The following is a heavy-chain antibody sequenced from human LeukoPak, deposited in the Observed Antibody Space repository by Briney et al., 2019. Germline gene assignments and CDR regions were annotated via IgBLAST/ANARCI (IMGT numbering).Heavy chain of an antibody. CDR1: GGSFSGYY. CDR3: ARPVSHYYYYYMDV. V-gene: IGHV4-34*01. J-gene: IGHJ6*03. CDR2: INHSGST. D-gene: IGHD5/OR15-5a*01. Sequence: SEALSLTCAVYGGSFSGYYWSWIRQPPGKGLEWIGEINHSGSTNYNPSLKSRVTISVDTSKNRFSLKLSSVTAADTAVYYCARPVSHYYYYYMDVWGKGTTVTVSS.